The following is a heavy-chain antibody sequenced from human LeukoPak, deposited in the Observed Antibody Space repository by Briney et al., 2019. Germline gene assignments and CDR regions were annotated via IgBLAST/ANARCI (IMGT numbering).Heavy chain of an antibody. J-gene: IGHJ4*02. CDR1: GFIFSTYA. CDR2: ISYDGTNK. V-gene: IGHV3-30-3*01. D-gene: IGHD3-22*01. CDR3: ARDSSGYSTFDY. Sequence: GGSLRLSCAASGFIFSTYAMHWVRQAPGKGLEWVAVISYDGTNKYYADSVKGRFTISRDNSKNTLYLQMNSLRAEDTAVYYCARDSSGYSTFDYWGQGTLVTVSS.